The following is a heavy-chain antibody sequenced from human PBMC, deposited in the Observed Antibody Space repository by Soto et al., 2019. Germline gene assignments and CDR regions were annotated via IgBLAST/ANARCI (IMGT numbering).Heavy chain of an antibody. CDR3: ARDIGANSGTNWFDP. V-gene: IGHV4-31*03. CDR1: GGSISSGGYY. CDR2: IYYSGST. Sequence: SETLSLTCTVSGGSISSGGYYWSWIRQHPGKGLEWIGYIYYSGSTYYNPSLKSRVTISVDTSKNQFSLKLSSVTAADTAVYYFARDIGANSGTNWFDPWGQGTLVTVSS. J-gene: IGHJ5*02. D-gene: IGHD1-26*01.